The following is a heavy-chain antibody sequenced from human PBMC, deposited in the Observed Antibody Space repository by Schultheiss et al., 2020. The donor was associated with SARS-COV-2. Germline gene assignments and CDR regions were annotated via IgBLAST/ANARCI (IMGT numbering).Heavy chain of an antibody. Sequence: GGSLRLSCAASGFTFSSYAMHWVRQAPGKGLEWVAVISYDGSDKYYADSVRGRFTISRDNSKNTLYVQMNSLRAEDTAVYYCARDSYDFWSGYSPYGMDVWGQGTTVTVSS. V-gene: IGHV3-30*01. CDR2: ISYDGSDK. D-gene: IGHD3-3*01. J-gene: IGHJ6*02. CDR1: GFTFSSYA. CDR3: ARDSYDFWSGYSPYGMDV.